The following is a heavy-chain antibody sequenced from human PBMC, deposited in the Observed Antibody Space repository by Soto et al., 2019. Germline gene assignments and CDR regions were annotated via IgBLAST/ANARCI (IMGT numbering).Heavy chain of an antibody. V-gene: IGHV1-69*01. CDR2: IIPIFGTA. J-gene: IGHJ1*01. CDR3: AGGGGGSFVPFQH. D-gene: IGHD1-26*01. Sequence: QVQLVQSGAEVKKPGSSVKVSCKASGGTFSSYAISWVRQAPGQGLEWMGGIIPIFGTANYAQKFQGRVTITADEPTSTAYMGLGSLRSEDTAVYYGAGGGGGSFVPFQHWGQGTLVTVSS. CDR1: GGTFSSYA.